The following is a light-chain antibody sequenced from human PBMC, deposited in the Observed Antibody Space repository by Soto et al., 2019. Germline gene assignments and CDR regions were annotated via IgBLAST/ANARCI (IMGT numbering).Light chain of an antibody. CDR2: AAS. CDR1: QSISSY. Sequence: DSQMTQSPSSLSASVGDRVTITCRASQSISSYLNWYQQKPGKAPKLLIYAASSLQSGVPSRFSGSGSGTEFTLTISSLQSEDFAVYYCQQYIRWPLTFGGGTKV. J-gene: IGKJ4*01. CDR3: QQYIRWPLT. V-gene: IGKV1-39*01.